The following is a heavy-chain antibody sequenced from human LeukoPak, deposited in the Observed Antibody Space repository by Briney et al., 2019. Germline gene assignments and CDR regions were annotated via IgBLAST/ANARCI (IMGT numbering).Heavy chain of an antibody. D-gene: IGHD3-10*01. Sequence: PGGSLRLSCAASGFTFSTYSMNWVRQAPGKWLEWVSSIGSSSSFMYSADSVKGRFTISRENAKNSLYLQMNSLRVEDTAVYYCAKLDHYGSGSPYPNGVFDVWGQGTMVTVSS. CDR1: GFTFSTYS. J-gene: IGHJ3*01. V-gene: IGHV3-21*01. CDR2: IGSSSSFM. CDR3: AKLDHYGSGSPYPNGVFDV.